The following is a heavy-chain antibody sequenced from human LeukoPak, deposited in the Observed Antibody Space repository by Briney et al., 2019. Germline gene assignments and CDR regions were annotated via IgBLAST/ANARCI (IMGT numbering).Heavy chain of an antibody. CDR3: ARGRAAAGKLDY. Sequence: SETLSLTCTVSGGPISSYYWSWIRQPAGKGLEWIGRIYTSGSTNYNPSLKSRVTMSVDTSKNQFSLKLSPVTAADTAVYYCARGRAAAGKLDYWGQGTLVTVSS. V-gene: IGHV4-4*07. CDR2: IYTSGST. CDR1: GGPISSYY. D-gene: IGHD6-13*01. J-gene: IGHJ4*02.